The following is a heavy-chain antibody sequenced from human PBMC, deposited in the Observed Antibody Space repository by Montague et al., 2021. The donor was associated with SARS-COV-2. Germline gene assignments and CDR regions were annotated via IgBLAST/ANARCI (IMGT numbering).Heavy chain of an antibody. CDR3: ARTVVVPAAMSRYYGMDV. D-gene: IGHD2-2*01. J-gene: IGHJ6*02. CDR1: GGSISSGSYY. V-gene: IGHV4-61*02. CDR2: IYISGST. Sequence: TLSLTCSVSGGSISSGSYYWIWIRQPAGKGLVWIGRIYISGSTNYNPSLKSRVTMSVDTSKNQFSLKLSSVTAADTAVYYCARTVVVPAAMSRYYGMDVWGQGTSVTVSS.